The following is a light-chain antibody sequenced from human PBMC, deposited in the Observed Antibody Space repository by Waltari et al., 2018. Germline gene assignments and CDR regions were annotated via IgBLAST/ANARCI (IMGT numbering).Light chain of an antibody. V-gene: IGLV3-9*01. Sequence: SFEVSQPLSVSVALGQTARISCVANNIGSTNVHWLQQKPGQAPLLVIYRDRDRPSGIPERCSGSKSGTTATLTISGAQAGDEADYYCQVWGSGTVFGGGTKLTVL. CDR2: RDR. J-gene: IGLJ2*01. CDR1: NIGSTN. CDR3: QVWGSGTV.